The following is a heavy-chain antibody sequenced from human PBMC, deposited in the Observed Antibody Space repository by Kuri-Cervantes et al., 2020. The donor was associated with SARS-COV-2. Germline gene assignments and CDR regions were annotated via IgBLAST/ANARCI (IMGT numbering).Heavy chain of an antibody. V-gene: IGHV3-30*04. CDR1: GFTFSSYA. CDR2: ISYDGSNK. D-gene: IGHD3-10*01. CDR3: ASQGSYYDY. J-gene: IGHJ4*02. Sequence: GESLKISCAASGFTFSSYAMHWGRQAPGKGLEWVAVISYDGSNKYYADSVKGRFTISRDNSKNTLYLQMNSLRAEDTAVYYCASQGSYYDYWGQGTLVTVSS.